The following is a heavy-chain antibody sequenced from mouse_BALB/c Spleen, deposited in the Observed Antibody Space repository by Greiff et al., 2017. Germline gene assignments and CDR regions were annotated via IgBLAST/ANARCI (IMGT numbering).Heavy chain of an antibody. CDR3: ASGAYYGSSYPAWFAY. CDR1: GYSITSDYA. J-gene: IGHJ3*01. CDR2: ISYSGST. V-gene: IGHV3-2*02. Sequence: DVKLQESGPGLVKPSQSLSLTCTVTGYSITSDYAWNWIRQFPGNKLEWMGYISYSGSTSYNPSLKSRISITRDTSKNQFFLQLNSVTTEDTATYYCASGAYYGSSYPAWFAYWGQGTLVTVSA. D-gene: IGHD1-1*01.